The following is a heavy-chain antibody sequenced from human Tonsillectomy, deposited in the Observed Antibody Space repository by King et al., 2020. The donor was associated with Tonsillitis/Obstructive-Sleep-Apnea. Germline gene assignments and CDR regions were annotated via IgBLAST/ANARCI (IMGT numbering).Heavy chain of an antibody. V-gene: IGHV4-59*01. CDR1: GGSISSYY. CDR3: AGGAKNDYSLDY. D-gene: IGHD4-11*01. Sequence: QLQESGPGLVKPSETLSLTCTVSGGSISSYYWSWLRQPPGKGLEWIGYIYYSGSTNYNPSLKSRVTISVDTSKNQFSLKLSSVTAADTAVYYCAGGAKNDYSLDYWGQGTLVTVSS. J-gene: IGHJ4*02. CDR2: IYYSGST.